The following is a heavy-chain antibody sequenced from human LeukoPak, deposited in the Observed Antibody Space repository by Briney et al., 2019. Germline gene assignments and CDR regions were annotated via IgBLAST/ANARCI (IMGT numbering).Heavy chain of an antibody. CDR2: INHSGST. CDR3: ARPGAGY. V-gene: IGHV4-34*01. J-gene: IGHJ4*02. D-gene: IGHD4-17*01. Sequence: SETLSLTCAVYGGSFSGYYLSWIRQPPGKGLEWIGEINHSGSTNYNPSLKSRVTISVDTSKNQFSLKLSSVTAADTAVYYCARPGAGYWGQGTLVTVSS. CDR1: GGSFSGYY.